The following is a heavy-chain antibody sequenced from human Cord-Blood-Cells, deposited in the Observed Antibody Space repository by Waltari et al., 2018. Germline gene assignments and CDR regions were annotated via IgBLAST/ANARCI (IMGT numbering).Heavy chain of an antibody. CDR1: GFTFSSYW. CDR2: RKQDGSEK. J-gene: IGHJ4*02. D-gene: IGHD2-8*02. V-gene: IGHV3-7*01. CDR3: ARVDLVVYAMGY. Sequence: EVQLVESGGGLVQPGGSLRLSCAASGFTFSSYWMSWVRQAPGKGREWVGNRKQDGSEKYYVDSVKGRFTISRDNAKNSLYLQMNSLRAEDTAVYYCARVDLVVYAMGYWGQGTLVTVSS.